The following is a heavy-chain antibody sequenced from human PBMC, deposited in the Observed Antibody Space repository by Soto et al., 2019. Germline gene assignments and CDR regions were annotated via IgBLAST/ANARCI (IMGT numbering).Heavy chain of an antibody. CDR2: ISYDGSNK. Sequence: PGGSLRLSCAASGFTFSSYAMHWVRQAPGKGLEWVAVISYDGSNKYYADSVKGRFTISRDNSKNTLYLQMNSLRAEDTAVYYCARALLRFLEWSDQAPYCSYGMDVWGQGTTVTVSS. J-gene: IGHJ6*02. CDR3: ARALLRFLEWSDQAPYCSYGMDV. V-gene: IGHV3-30-3*01. CDR1: GFTFSSYA. D-gene: IGHD3-3*01.